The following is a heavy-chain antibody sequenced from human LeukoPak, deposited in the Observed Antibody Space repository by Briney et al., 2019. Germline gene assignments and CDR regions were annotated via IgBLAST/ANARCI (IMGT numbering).Heavy chain of an antibody. CDR1: GGSINNYY. Sequence: SETLSLTCTVSGGSINNYYWSWIRQPPGKGLEWIGYIYYSGSTNYNPSLKSRVTISVDTSKNQFSLKLNSVTAADTAVYYCARDRITLVRGALRYYGMDVWGQGTTVTVSS. CDR3: ARDRITLVRGALRYYGMDV. CDR2: IYYSGST. D-gene: IGHD3-10*01. J-gene: IGHJ6*02. V-gene: IGHV4-59*01.